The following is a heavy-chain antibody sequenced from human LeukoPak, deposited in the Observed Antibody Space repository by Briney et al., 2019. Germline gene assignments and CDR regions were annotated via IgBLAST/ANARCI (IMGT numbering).Heavy chain of an antibody. J-gene: IGHJ4*02. CDR2: IYPGDSDT. D-gene: IGHD3-22*01. V-gene: IGHV5-51*01. Sequence: GESLKISCKGSGYSFTNHWIGWVRQMPGKGLEWMGVIYPGDSDTRYSPSFQGHVTISADTSISTAYVQWNSLKSSDTAMYYCARRSLNYYDSSGFYFDSWGQGTLVTVSS. CDR1: GYSFTNHW. CDR3: ARRSLNYYDSSGFYFDS.